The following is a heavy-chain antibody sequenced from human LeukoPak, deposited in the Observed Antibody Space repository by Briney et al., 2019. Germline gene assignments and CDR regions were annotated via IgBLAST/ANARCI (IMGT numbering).Heavy chain of an antibody. CDR1: GFSVTNNY. J-gene: IGHJ3*02. CDR2: FYVGGAT. D-gene: IGHD2-15*01. CDR3: ASRPGGYCSGGSCYPDAFDI. Sequence: PGGSLRLSCAVSGFSVTNNYMSWVRQAPGKGLEWVSVFYVGGATYYADSVKGRFTISRDNSENTLYLQMKSLRAEDTAVYYCASRPGGYCSGGSCYPDAFDIWGQGTMVTVSS. V-gene: IGHV3-53*01.